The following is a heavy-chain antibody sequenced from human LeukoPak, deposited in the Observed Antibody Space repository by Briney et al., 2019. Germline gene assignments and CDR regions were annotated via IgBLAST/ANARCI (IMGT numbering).Heavy chain of an antibody. Sequence: ASVKVSCKASGYTFTSYDINWVRQATGQGLEWMGWMNPNSGNTGYAQKFQGRVTMTRNTSISTAYMELSSLRSKDTAVYYCASDFTAAAGPAEYFQHWGQGTLVTVSS. V-gene: IGHV1-8*01. D-gene: IGHD6-13*01. CDR2: MNPNSGNT. J-gene: IGHJ1*01. CDR1: GYTFTSYD. CDR3: ASDFTAAAGPAEYFQH.